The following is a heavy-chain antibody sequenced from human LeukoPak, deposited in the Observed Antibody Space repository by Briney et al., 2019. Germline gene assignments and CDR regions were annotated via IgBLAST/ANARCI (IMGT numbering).Heavy chain of an antibody. CDR3: ATDLGSTRDSYFDY. CDR2: FDPEDGET. V-gene: IGHV1-24*01. Sequence: ASVKVSCKVSGYTLTELSMHWVRQAPGKGLERMGGFDPEDGETIYAQKFQGRVTMTEDTSTDTAYMELSSLRSEDTAVYYCATDLGSTRDSYFDYWGQGTLVTVSS. J-gene: IGHJ4*02. D-gene: IGHD2-2*01. CDR1: GYTLTELS.